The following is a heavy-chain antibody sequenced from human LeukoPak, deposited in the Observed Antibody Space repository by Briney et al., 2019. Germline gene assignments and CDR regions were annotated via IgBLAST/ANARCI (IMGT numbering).Heavy chain of an antibody. V-gene: IGHV3-53*01. CDR2: IYSGGST. D-gene: IGHD3-16*02. J-gene: IGHJ6*02. Sequence: GGSLRLSCAASGFTVSSNYMSWVRQAPGKGLEWVSVIYSGGSTYYADSVKGRFTISRDNSKNTLYLQMNSLRAEDTAVYYCARAPYYDYVWGSYRSDYYGMDVWGQGTTVTVSS. CDR1: GFTVSSNY. CDR3: ARAPYYDYVWGSYRSDYYGMDV.